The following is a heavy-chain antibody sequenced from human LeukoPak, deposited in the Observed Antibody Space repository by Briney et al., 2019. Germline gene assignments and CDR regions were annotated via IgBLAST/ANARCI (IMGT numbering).Heavy chain of an antibody. J-gene: IGHJ4*02. CDR2: ISSSSSYI. Sequence: GSLRLSCAASGFTFSSYSMNWVRQAPGKGLEWVSSISSSSSYIYYADSVKGRFTISRDNAKNSLYLQMNSLRAEDTAVYYCAREDSYDSSGYGFDYWGQGTLVTVSS. CDR1: GFTFSSYS. D-gene: IGHD3-22*01. V-gene: IGHV3-21*01. CDR3: AREDSYDSSGYGFDY.